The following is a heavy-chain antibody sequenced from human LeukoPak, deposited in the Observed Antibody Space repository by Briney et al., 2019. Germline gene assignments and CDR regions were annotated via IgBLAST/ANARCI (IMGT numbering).Heavy chain of an antibody. J-gene: IGHJ3*02. CDR2: IYHSGST. CDR3: ALYGVIGAFDI. V-gene: IGHV4-30-2*01. Sequence: SQTLSLTCAVSGSSISSGGYSWSWIRQPPGKGLEWIGYIYHSGSTYYNPSLKSRVTISVDRSKNQFSLKLSSVTAADTAVYYCALYGVIGAFDIWGQGTMVTVSS. CDR1: GSSISSGGYS. D-gene: IGHD3-22*01.